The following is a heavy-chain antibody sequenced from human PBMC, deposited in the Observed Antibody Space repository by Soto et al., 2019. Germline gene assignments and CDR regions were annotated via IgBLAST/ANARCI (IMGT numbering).Heavy chain of an antibody. V-gene: IGHV3-30*18. CDR3: AKVIELRYFDWLLDY. Sequence: QVQLVESGGGVVQPGRSLRLSCAASGFTFSSYGMHWVRQAPGKGLEWVAVISYDGSNKYYADSVKGRFTISRDNSKNTLYLQMNSLRAEDTAVYYCAKVIELRYFDWLLDYWGQGTLVTVSS. CDR2: ISYDGSNK. J-gene: IGHJ4*02. CDR1: GFTFSSYG. D-gene: IGHD3-9*01.